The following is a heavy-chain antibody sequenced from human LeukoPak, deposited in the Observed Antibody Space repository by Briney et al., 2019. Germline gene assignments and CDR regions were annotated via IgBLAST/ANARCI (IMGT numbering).Heavy chain of an antibody. V-gene: IGHV3-43*01. D-gene: IGHD3-22*01. CDR3: ARDIYDSGDFRGDF. Sequence: PGGSLRLSCAGSGFDFGDYTMHWVRQPPGKGLEWVSLISWNSGSIKYTESVKGRFTISRDNSKDSLYLQMSSLRTEDTALYYRARDIYDSGDFRGDFWGQGTLVTVSS. CDR2: ISWNSGSI. CDR1: GFDFGDYT. J-gene: IGHJ4*02.